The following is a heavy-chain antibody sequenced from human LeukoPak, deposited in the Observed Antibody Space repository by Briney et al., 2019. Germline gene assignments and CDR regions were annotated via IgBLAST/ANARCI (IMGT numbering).Heavy chain of an antibody. CDR3: ANLPTLRKGAAMVY. D-gene: IGHD2-2*01. V-gene: IGHV3-23*01. CDR1: GFTFSSFT. CDR2: ISGSGGST. Sequence: PGGSLRLSCAASGFTFSSFTMTWVRQAPGKGLEWVSAISGSGGSTYYADSVKGRFTISRDNSKNTLYLQMNSLRAEDTAVYYCANLPTLRKGAAMVYWGQGTLVTVSS. J-gene: IGHJ4*02.